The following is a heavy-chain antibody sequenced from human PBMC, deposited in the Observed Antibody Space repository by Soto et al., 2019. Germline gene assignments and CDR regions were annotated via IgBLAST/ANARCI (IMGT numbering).Heavy chain of an antibody. D-gene: IGHD2-8*01. Sequence: PGGSLRLSCVGSGYTFSHYGIHWVRQAPGKGLDWVAVIWYDGSKTYYADSVKGRFTISRDDSKNTLYLQMNSLRVEDTAVYYCARDPGTNAYYFDYWGQGTLVTVSS. CDR2: IWYDGSKT. V-gene: IGHV3-33*01. J-gene: IGHJ4*02. CDR3: ARDPGTNAYYFDY. CDR1: GYTFSHYG.